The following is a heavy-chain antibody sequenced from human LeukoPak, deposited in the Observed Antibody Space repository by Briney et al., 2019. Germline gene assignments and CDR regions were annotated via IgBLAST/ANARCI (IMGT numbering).Heavy chain of an antibody. J-gene: IGHJ4*02. CDR3: ARRYYDSFSGGFDY. V-gene: IGHV4-59*01. D-gene: IGHD3-22*01. CDR1: GGSISSYY. CDR2: IYYSGRT. Sequence: TPSETLSLTCSVSGGSISSYYWSWIRQPPGKGLEWIGYIYYSGRTSYNPSLKSRVTISVDTSKNQFSLKLSSVTAADTAVYYCARRYYDSFSGGFDYWGQGTLVTVSS.